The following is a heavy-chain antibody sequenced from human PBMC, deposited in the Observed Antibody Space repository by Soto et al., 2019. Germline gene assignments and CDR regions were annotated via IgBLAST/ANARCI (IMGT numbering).Heavy chain of an antibody. CDR2: ISSNSDIT. CDR1: GFRFSDHS. CDR3: ARLPKGSLVTA. V-gene: IGHV3-48*02. D-gene: IGHD2-21*02. Sequence: LVESGGGLVYPGGSPRLSCEGSGFRFSDHSMNWVRQAPGKGLQWISYISSNSDITYYADSVKGRFTVSRDNANNALFLQMNSLRDDDTATYYCARLPKGSLVTAWGQGARVTVSS. J-gene: IGHJ4*02.